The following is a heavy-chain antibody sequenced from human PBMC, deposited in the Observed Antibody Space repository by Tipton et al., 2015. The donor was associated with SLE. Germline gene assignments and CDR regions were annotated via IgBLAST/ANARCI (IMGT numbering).Heavy chain of an antibody. V-gene: IGHV4-34*01. D-gene: IGHD4-17*01. Sequence: TLSLTCTVSGGSISSYYWSWIRQPPGKGLEWIGEINHSGSTNYNPSLKSRVTISVDTSKNQFSLKLTSVTAADTAVYYCARELYGDYEYFQHWGQGTLVTVSP. J-gene: IGHJ1*01. CDR1: GGSISSYY. CDR2: INHSGST. CDR3: ARELYGDYEYFQH.